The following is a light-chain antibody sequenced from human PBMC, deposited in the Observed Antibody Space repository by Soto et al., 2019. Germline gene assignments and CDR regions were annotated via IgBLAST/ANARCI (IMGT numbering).Light chain of an antibody. CDR1: QDIRND. J-gene: IGKJ1*01. CDR3: LHHYRYPRT. CDR2: SAS. V-gene: IGKV1-17*01. Sequence: DLQMTQSPSSLSASVGDRVTITCRASQDIRNDLGWYQQKPGKAPKLLIYSASSLQSRVPARFRGSGSGTEFSLTISSLQPEDLATSYCLHHYRYPRTFGQGTKVEI.